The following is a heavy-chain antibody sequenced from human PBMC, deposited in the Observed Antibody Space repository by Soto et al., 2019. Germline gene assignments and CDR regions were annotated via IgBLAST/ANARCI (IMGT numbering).Heavy chain of an antibody. V-gene: IGHV4-59*01. Sequence: PSETLSLTCTFSGGSISSYYWSWFRQPPGKGLEWFGDIYYSGSTNYNPSLKSRVTISVDTSKNQFSLQLISVTAADTAVYYCARDRFWGTYYYDSSGYSHTSAFDIWGQGTMVTVSS. J-gene: IGHJ3*02. CDR1: GGSISSYY. CDR2: IYYSGST. CDR3: ARDRFWGTYYYDSSGYSHTSAFDI. D-gene: IGHD3-22*01.